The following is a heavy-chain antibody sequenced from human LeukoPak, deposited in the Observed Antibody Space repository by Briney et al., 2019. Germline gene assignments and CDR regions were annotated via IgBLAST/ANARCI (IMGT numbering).Heavy chain of an antibody. CDR1: GGSISSYY. D-gene: IGHD3-22*01. V-gene: IGHV4-59*08. Sequence: SETLSLTCTVSGGSISSYYWSWIRQPPGKGLEWNGYIYYSGSTNYNPSLKSRVTISVDTSKNQFSLKLSSLTAADTAVYYCARQFYDSDGYYFQDWGQGTLVTVSS. J-gene: IGHJ1*01. CDR3: ARQFYDSDGYYFQD. CDR2: IYYSGST.